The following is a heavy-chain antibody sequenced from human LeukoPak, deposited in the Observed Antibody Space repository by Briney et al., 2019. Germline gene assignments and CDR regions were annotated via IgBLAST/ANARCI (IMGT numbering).Heavy chain of an antibody. Sequence: GGSLRLSCAASGFTFSSYAMHWVRQAPGKGLEWVAVTSYDGSNKYYADSVKGRFTISRDNSKNTLYLQMNSLRAEDTAVYYCARDILHYDSSGYSDYWGQGTLVTVSS. CDR2: TSYDGSNK. J-gene: IGHJ4*02. D-gene: IGHD3-22*01. V-gene: IGHV3-30-3*01. CDR1: GFTFSSYA. CDR3: ARDILHYDSSGYSDY.